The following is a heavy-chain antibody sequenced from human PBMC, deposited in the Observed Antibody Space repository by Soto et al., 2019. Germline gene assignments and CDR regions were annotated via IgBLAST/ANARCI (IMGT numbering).Heavy chain of an antibody. CDR1: GFTFSSYW. D-gene: IGHD3-10*01. CDR2: IKQDGSEK. J-gene: IGHJ5*02. CDR3: ARVSSSRFGWFDP. V-gene: IGHV3-7*01. Sequence: EVQLVESGGGLVQPGGSLRLSCADSGFTFSSYWMSWVRQAPGKGLEWVANIKQDGSEKYYVDSVKGRFTISRDNAKNSLYLQMNSLRAEDTAVYYCARVSSSRFGWFDPWGQGTLVTVSS.